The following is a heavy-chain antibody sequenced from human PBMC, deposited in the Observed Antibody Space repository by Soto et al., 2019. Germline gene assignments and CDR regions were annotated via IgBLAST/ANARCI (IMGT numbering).Heavy chain of an antibody. CDR2: IYDSGST. J-gene: IGHJ1*01. CDR3: ASVGRTSTDIYT. V-gene: IGHV4-59*01. Sequence: SETLSLTCTISSGSINNDFCIWIRQPPEKGLEWIGYIYDSGSTNYNPSLKSRVTISVDTSKNQFSLKLSSVTAADTAVYYCASVGRTSTDIYTWG. D-gene: IGHD3-9*01. CDR1: SGSINNDF.